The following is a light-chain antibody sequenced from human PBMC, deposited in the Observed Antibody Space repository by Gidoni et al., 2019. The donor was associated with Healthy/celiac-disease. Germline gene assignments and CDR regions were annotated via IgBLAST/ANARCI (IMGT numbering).Light chain of an antibody. V-gene: IGKV3-11*01. CDR2: DAS. J-gene: IGKJ5*01. Sequence: IVFIQSPSTLSLSPGERATLSCRASQSVSSYLAWYQQKPGQAPRLLIYDASNRATGIPARFSGSGSVTDFTLTISSLEPEDFAVYYCQQRSNWPPGITFGQXTRLEIK. CDR3: QQRSNWPPGIT. CDR1: QSVSSY.